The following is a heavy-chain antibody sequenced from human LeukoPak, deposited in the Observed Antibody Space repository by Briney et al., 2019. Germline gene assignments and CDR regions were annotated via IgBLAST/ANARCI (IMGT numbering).Heavy chain of an antibody. CDR1: GYTSTNYW. V-gene: IGHV5-51*01. J-gene: IGHJ4*02. D-gene: IGHD3-22*01. Sequence: GESLKISCKGSGYTSTNYWVGWVRQMPGKGLEWMGTIYPNNSDSRYNPSFRGQVTISVDRSITTAYLLWKSLKASDTAIYYCALSNEAFDSAGYFDYWGQGTLVTVSS. CDR2: IYPNNSDS. CDR3: ALSNEAFDSAGYFDY.